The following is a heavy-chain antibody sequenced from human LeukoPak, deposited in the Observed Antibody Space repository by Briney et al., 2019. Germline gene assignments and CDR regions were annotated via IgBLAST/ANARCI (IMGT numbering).Heavy chain of an antibody. J-gene: IGHJ4*02. CDR2: IWYDGSNK. Sequence: PGGSLRLSCAASGFTFSSYGMHWVRQAPGKGLEWVAVIWYDGSNKYYADSVKGRSTTSRDNSKNTLYLQMNSLRAEDTAVYYCAREGSSSVTPLSFDYWGQGTLVTVSS. D-gene: IGHD6-13*01. CDR3: AREGSSSVTPLSFDY. V-gene: IGHV3-33*01. CDR1: GFTFSSYG.